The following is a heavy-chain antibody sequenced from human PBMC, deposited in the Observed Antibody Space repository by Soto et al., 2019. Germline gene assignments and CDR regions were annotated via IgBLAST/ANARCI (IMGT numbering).Heavy chain of an antibody. D-gene: IGHD4-17*01. CDR1: GYTFTSYG. CDR2: ISAYNGNA. CDR3: AREGPHPLRDWYFDL. V-gene: IGHV1-18*01. J-gene: IGHJ2*01. Sequence: QVQLVQSGAEVKKPGASVKVSCKASGYTFTSYGISWVRQAPGQGLEWMGWISAYNGNANYAQKRQGRVTMTTDTSTSTAYMELRSLISDDTAVYYCAREGPHPLRDWYFDLWGRGTLVTVSS.